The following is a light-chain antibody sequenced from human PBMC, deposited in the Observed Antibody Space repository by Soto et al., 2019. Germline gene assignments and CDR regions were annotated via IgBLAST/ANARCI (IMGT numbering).Light chain of an antibody. CDR1: SSDVGAYDF. Sequence: QSALTQPASVSGSPGQSITISCTGTSSDVGAYDFVSWYQQHPGKAPKLMIYEVSKRPSGVPDRFSGSKSGNTASLTVSGLQTEDEADYYCSSYAGSNNSPYVFGTGTKLTVL. CDR3: SSYAGSNNSPYV. CDR2: EVS. V-gene: IGLV2-8*01. J-gene: IGLJ1*01.